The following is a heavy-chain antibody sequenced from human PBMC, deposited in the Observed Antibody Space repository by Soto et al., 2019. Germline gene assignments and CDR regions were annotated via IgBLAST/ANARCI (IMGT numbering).Heavy chain of an antibody. D-gene: IGHD6-19*01. CDR1: GLNFGDYG. J-gene: IGHJ4*02. Sequence: RRLSCVGSGLNFGDYGIHWVRHTPCKGLEWVAVIGNDGAARFYGDSVKGRFSISRDNSRSTFYLQMNSLRPEDTAMYYCAKETIAVAGPNFFDFWGQGTQVTVSS. CDR3: AKETIAVAGPNFFDF. V-gene: IGHV3-30*18. CDR2: IGNDGAAR.